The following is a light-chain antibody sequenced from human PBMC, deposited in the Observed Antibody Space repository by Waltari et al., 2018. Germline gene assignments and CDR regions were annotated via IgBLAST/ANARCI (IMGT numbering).Light chain of an antibody. CDR3: QQYNNWPPWT. V-gene: IGKV3-15*01. Sequence: EIVMTQSPATLSVSPAERATLSCRASQSVSSNLAWYQQKPGQAPRLLIYGASTRATGIPARFSGSGSGTEFTLTIRSLQSEDFAVYYCQQYNNWPPWTFGQGNQVEIK. CDR2: GAS. J-gene: IGKJ1*01. CDR1: QSVSSN.